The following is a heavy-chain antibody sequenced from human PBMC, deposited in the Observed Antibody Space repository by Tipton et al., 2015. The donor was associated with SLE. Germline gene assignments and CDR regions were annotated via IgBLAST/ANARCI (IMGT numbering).Heavy chain of an antibody. V-gene: IGHV1-2*02. CDR3: AKTWGTDSIDAFDI. Sequence: QVQLVQSGAEVKKPGASVKVSCKASGYTFTGYYMHWVRQAPGQGLEWMGWINPNTGGTNYAQTFQGRVTMTRDTSNSTAYAEVRRLTSDDTAVYYCAKTWGTDSIDAFDIWGQGTMVTVSS. D-gene: IGHD3-16*01. J-gene: IGHJ3*02. CDR1: GYTFTGYY. CDR2: INPNTGGT.